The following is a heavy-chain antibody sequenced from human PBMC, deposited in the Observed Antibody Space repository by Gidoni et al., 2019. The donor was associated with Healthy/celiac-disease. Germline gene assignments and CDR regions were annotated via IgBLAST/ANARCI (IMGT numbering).Heavy chain of an antibody. CDR1: GFPFDDYA. CDR3: AKDTIWGSSWYYFDY. D-gene: IGHD6-13*01. J-gene: IGHJ4*02. Sequence: EVQLVESGGGLVQPGRSLRLSCAASGFPFDDYAMHWVRQAPGKGLEWVSVISWNSGSIGDADSVKGRFTISRDNAKNSLYLQMNSLRAEDTALYYCAKDTIWGSSWYYFDYWGQGTLVTVSS. V-gene: IGHV3-9*01. CDR2: ISWNSGSI.